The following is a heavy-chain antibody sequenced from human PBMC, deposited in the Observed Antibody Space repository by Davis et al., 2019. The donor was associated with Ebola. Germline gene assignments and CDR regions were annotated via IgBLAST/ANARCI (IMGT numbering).Heavy chain of an antibody. CDR3: AKDHWGGSYYDFDY. CDR2: ISGSGGST. Sequence: GGSLRLSCKGSGYSFTSYWISWIRQAPGKGLEWVSAISGSGGSTYYADSVKGRFTISRDNSKNTLYLQMNSLRAEDTAVYYCAKDHWGGSYYDFDYWGQGTLVTVSS. D-gene: IGHD1-26*01. J-gene: IGHJ4*02. V-gene: IGHV3-23*01. CDR1: GYSFTSYW.